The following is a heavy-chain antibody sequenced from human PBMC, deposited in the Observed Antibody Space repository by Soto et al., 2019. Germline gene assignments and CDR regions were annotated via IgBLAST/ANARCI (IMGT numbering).Heavy chain of an antibody. CDR2: ISSSSSTI. J-gene: IGHJ6*03. CDR3: ARDGFLHLHGDLLYYYYMDV. CDR1: GFTFSSYS. D-gene: IGHD4-17*01. V-gene: IGHV3-48*01. Sequence: GGSLRLSCAASGFTFSSYSMNWVRQAPGKGLEWVSYISSSSSTIYYADSVKGRFTISRDNAKNSLYLQMNSLRAEDTAVYYCARDGFLHLHGDLLYYYYMDVWGKGTTVTVSS.